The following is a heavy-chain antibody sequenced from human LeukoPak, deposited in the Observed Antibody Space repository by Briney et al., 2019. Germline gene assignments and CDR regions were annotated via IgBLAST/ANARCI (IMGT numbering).Heavy chain of an antibody. CDR3: ARDLDGDYGWHFDL. CDR1: GFTFSSFS. V-gene: IGHV3-21*01. Sequence: GSLRVSCEASGFTFSSFSINWVRQAQGKGLEWVSSISSSSSNYIYYADSVRGRFNISRDNAKNSLSLQMNSLRVEDTAVYYCARDLDGDYGWHFDLWGRGTLVTVSS. CDR2: ISSSSSNYI. D-gene: IGHD4-17*01. J-gene: IGHJ2*01.